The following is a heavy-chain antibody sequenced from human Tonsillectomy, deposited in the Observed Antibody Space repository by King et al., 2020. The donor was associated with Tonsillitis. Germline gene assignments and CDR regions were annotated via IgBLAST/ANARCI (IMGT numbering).Heavy chain of an antibody. Sequence: VQLVESGGGLVQPGGSLKLSCAASGFTFSGSAMHWVRQASGKGLEWVGRIRSKANSYATAYAASVKGRFTISRDDSKNTAYLQMNSLKTEDTAGYSCTGPYYGPGSYRPGYYYYYGMDVWGQGTTVTVSS. V-gene: IGHV3-73*02. CDR3: TGPYYGPGSYRPGYYYYYGMDV. J-gene: IGHJ6*02. CDR2: IRSKANSYAT. D-gene: IGHD3-10*01. CDR1: GFTFSGSA.